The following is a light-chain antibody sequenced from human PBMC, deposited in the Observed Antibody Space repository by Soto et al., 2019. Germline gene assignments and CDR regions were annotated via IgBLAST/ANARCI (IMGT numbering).Light chain of an antibody. CDR3: MQGLQDLT. CDR1: QSLLYSNGYNY. V-gene: IGKV2-28*01. J-gene: IGKJ5*01. CDR2: LGS. Sequence: IVMTQSPFSLPVTPGEPASISCRSSQSLLYSNGYNYLDWYLQRPGQSPQLLIYLGSNRAPGVPDRFSGSGSGTDFTLKISRVEAEDVGVYYCMQGLQDLTFGQGTRLEIQ.